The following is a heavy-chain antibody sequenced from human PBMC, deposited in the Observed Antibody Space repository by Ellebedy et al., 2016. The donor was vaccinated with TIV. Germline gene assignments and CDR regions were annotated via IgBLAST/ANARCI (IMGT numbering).Heavy chain of an antibody. Sequence: PGGSLRLSCAASGFTFSTYSMNWVRQAPGKGLEWVAVISYDGSNKYYADSVKGRFTITRENSKNTLYLQMNSLRDEDTAVYYCARGPRAQWLADYFDYWGQGTLVTVSS. CDR2: ISYDGSNK. D-gene: IGHD6-19*01. J-gene: IGHJ4*02. V-gene: IGHV3-30-3*01. CDR3: ARGPRAQWLADYFDY. CDR1: GFTFSTYS.